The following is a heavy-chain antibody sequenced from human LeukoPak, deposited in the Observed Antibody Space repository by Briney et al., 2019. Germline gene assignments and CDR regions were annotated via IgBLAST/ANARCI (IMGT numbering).Heavy chain of an antibody. Sequence: PSETLSLTCPVYGGSFSGYYWSWIRHPPGKGLEWIGEINHSGSTNYNPSLKSRVTISVDTSKNQFSLKLSSVTAADTAVYYCARGRFGGSDYWGQGTLVTVSS. CDR1: GGSFSGYY. CDR3: ARGRFGGSDY. CDR2: INHSGST. V-gene: IGHV4-34*01. J-gene: IGHJ4*02. D-gene: IGHD3-16*01.